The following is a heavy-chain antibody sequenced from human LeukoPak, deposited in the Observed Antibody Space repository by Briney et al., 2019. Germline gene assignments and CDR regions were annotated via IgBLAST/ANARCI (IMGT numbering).Heavy chain of an antibody. CDR1: GYTFRNYY. CDR2: INPNSGDT. V-gene: IGHV1-2*02. CDR3: VTNRGSRWFKYYFDY. D-gene: IGHD6-13*01. Sequence: GASVKVSCKASGYTFRNYYMHWVRQAPGQGLEWMGWINPNSGDTQNSQKFQGRVTMTRDTSISAAYMEVSRLKSDDTAVYYCVTNRGSRWFKYYFDYWGQGTLVTVSS. J-gene: IGHJ4*02.